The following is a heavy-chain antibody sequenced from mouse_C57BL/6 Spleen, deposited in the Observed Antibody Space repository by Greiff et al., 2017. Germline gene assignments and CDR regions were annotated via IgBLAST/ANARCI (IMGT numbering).Heavy chain of an antibody. CDR3: ARSDDGYYPRYFDV. J-gene: IGHJ1*03. D-gene: IGHD2-3*01. CDR1: GYTFTDYY. CDR2: IYPGSGNT. Sequence: QVQLQQSGAELVRPGASVRLSCKASGYTFTDYYINWVQQRPGQGLEWIARIYPGSGNTYYNEKFKGKATLTAEKSSSTAYMQLSSLTSEDSAVYFCARSDDGYYPRYFDVWGTGTTVTVSS. V-gene: IGHV1-76*01.